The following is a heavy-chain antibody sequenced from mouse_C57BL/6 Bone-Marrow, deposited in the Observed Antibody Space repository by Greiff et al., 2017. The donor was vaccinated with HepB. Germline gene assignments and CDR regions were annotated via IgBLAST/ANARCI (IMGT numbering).Heavy chain of an antibody. Sequence: EVHLVESGEGLVKPGGSLKLSCAASGFTFSSYAMSWVRQTPEKRLEWVAYISSGGDYIYYADTVKGRFTISRDNARNTLYLQMSSLKSEDTAMEYCTKVLAAFDVWGTGTTVTVSS. CDR1: GFTFSSYA. V-gene: IGHV5-9-1*02. CDR2: ISSGGDYI. J-gene: IGHJ1*03. CDR3: TKVLAAFDV. D-gene: IGHD1-3*01.